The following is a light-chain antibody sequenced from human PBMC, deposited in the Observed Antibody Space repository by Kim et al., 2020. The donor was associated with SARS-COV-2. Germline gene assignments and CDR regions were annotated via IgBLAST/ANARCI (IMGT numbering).Light chain of an antibody. CDR2: GAA. CDR3: HQYNSYPLT. V-gene: IGKV1D-16*01. CDR1: QGISIW. Sequence: DIQMTQSPSSVSASVGDRVTITCRASQGISIWLAWYQEKPGKAPKSLIFGAASLQSGVPSRFSGSGSGTEFTLTINNLQPDDFATYYCHQYNSYPLTFGGGTKVEIK. J-gene: IGKJ4*01.